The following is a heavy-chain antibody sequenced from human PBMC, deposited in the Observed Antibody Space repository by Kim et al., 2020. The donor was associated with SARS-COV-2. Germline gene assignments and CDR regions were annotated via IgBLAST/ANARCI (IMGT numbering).Heavy chain of an antibody. J-gene: IGHJ3*01. CDR1: GFTFSTYG. Sequence: GGSLRLSCAASGFTFSTYGMHWVRQAPGKGLEWVAIIWFDGGNKYYADSVKGRFTISRDNSRNIVYLQMNSLRAEDTAVYYCAKADYRDPGDDAFDVWGQGTMVTVTS. CDR3: AKADYRDPGDDAFDV. CDR2: IWFDGGNK. D-gene: IGHD4-4*01. V-gene: IGHV3-33*06.